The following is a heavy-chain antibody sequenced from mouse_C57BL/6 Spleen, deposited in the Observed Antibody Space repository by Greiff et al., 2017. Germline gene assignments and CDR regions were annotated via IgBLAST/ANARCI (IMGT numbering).Heavy chain of an antibody. V-gene: IGHV1-52*01. CDR1: GYTFTSYW. J-gene: IGHJ3*01. Sequence: QVQLQQPGAELVRPGSSVKLSCKASGYTFTSYWMHWVKQRPIQGLEWIGNINPSDSETHYNQKFKDKATLTVDTSSSTAYMQLSSLTSEDSAVYYCARGDGYSFAYWGQGTLVTVSA. CDR3: ARGDGYSFAY. CDR2: INPSDSET. D-gene: IGHD2-3*01.